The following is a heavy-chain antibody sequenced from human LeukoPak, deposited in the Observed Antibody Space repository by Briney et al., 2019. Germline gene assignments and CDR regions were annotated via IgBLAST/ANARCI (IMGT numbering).Heavy chain of an antibody. CDR3: ARGDRDGYNFDYFDY. CDR2: INHGGST. CDR1: GGSFSGYY. J-gene: IGHJ4*01. V-gene: IGHV4-34*01. Sequence: PSETLSLTCAVYGGSFSGYYWSWIRQPPGKGLEWIGEINHGGSTNYNPSLKSRVTMSVDTSKNQFSLKLSSVTAADTAVYYCARGDRDGYNFDYFDYWGQGTLVTVSS. D-gene: IGHD5-24*01.